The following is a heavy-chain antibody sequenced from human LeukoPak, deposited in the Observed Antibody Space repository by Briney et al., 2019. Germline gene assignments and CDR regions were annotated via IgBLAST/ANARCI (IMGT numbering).Heavy chain of an antibody. V-gene: IGHV1-18*04. D-gene: IGHD5-18*01. Sequence: ASVKVSCKASGYTFTGYYMHWVRQAPGQGLEWMGWISAYNGNTNYAQKLQGRVTMTTDTSTSTAYMELRSLRSDDTAVYYCARRSAMVNNDYWGQGTLVTVSS. CDR2: ISAYNGNT. CDR1: GYTFTGYY. CDR3: ARRSAMVNNDY. J-gene: IGHJ4*02.